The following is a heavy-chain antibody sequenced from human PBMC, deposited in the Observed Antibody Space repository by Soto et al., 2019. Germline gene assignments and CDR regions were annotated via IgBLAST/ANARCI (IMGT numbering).Heavy chain of an antibody. CDR2: IYYSVCT. V-gene: IGHV4-39*01. CDR1: GGSISRSSYY. J-gene: IGHJ4*02. D-gene: IGHD5-18*01. Sequence: SETLSLTCTVSGGSISRSSYYWGWIRQPPGKGLEWIGSIYYSVCTYYNPSLKSRVTISVVTSKNQFSLKLSSVTAADTAVYYRAARTTESTGWLVYGGPGTLLNVFS. CDR3: AARTTESTGWLVY.